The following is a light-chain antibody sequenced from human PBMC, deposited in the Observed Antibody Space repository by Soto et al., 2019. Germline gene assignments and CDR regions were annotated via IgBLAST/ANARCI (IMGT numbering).Light chain of an antibody. CDR3: QQYGSSPWT. Sequence: EIVLTQSPGTLSLSPGERATLSCRASQSVSSSYLAWYQQKPGQAPRLLIYGASSRATGIPDRFSGSGSGKDLTLTISRLEPEDFAVYYCQQYGSSPWTFGQGTKGEIK. CDR2: GAS. J-gene: IGKJ1*01. CDR1: QSVSSSY. V-gene: IGKV3-20*01.